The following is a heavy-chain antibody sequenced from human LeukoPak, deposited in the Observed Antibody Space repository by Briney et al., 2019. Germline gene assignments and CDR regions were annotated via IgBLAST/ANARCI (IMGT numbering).Heavy chain of an antibody. CDR3: ARDGGVGAQYYFDY. D-gene: IGHD1-26*01. CDR1: GGSISSYY. J-gene: IGHJ4*02. V-gene: IGHV4-4*07. CDR2: LYTSGST. Sequence: SETLSLTCSVSGGSISSYYWSWIRQPAGKGLEWIGRLYTSGSTNYNPSLKSRVTMSVDTSKNQFSLKLSSVTAADTAVYYCARDGGVGAQYYFDYWGRGTLVTVSS.